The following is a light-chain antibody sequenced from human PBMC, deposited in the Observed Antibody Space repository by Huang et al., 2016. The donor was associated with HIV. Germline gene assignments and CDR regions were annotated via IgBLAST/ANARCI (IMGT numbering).Light chain of an antibody. V-gene: IGKV1-27*01. Sequence: DILMTQSPSFLSASVGDRVSITCRASQRPGKVPELLISEASTLQSGVPSRFSGGGSGTDFRLIISSLQPEDVATYYCQKYNIAPYTFGQGTKL. J-gene: IGKJ2*01. CDR3: QKYNIAPYT. CDR2: EAS. CDR1: Q.